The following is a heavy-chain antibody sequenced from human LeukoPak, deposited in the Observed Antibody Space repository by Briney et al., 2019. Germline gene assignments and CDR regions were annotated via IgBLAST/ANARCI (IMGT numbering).Heavy chain of an antibody. J-gene: IGHJ5*02. Sequence: SETLSLTCTVSGGSIRSGDYSWNWIRQHPGKGLEWIGYIYYSGSTYYNPSLKNRVTISVDTSKNQFSLKLSSVTAADTAVYYCARARYDFIMGYNWFDPWGQGTLVTVSS. V-gene: IGHV4-31*03. CDR1: GGSIRSGDYS. D-gene: IGHD3-3*01. CDR3: ARARYDFIMGYNWFDP. CDR2: IYYSGST.